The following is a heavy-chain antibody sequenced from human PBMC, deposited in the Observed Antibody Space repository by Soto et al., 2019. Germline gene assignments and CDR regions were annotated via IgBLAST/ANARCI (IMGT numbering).Heavy chain of an antibody. Sequence: GASVKVSCKASGYTFTSYGISWVRQAPGQGLEWMGWISAYNGNTNYAQKLQGRVTMTTDTSTSTAYMELKSLRSDDTAVYYCARDGLTTVTTNYYYYGMDVWGQGTTVTVSS. CDR2: ISAYNGNT. V-gene: IGHV1-18*01. CDR3: ARDGLTTVTTNYYYYGMDV. J-gene: IGHJ6*02. D-gene: IGHD4-17*01. CDR1: GYTFTSYG.